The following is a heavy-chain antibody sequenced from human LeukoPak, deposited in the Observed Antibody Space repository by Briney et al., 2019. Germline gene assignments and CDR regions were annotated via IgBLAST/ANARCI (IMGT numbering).Heavy chain of an antibody. CDR3: ARDPGCGGDCPNFDY. D-gene: IGHD2-21*01. J-gene: IGHJ4*02. CDR1: GGSISSGSYY. Sequence: PSRTLSLTCTVSGGSISSGSYYWSWLRQPAGKGLEWIGRIYTSGSTNYNPSLKSRVPISVDTSKNQFSLKLSSVTAADTAVYYCARDPGCGGDCPNFDYWGQGTLVTVSS. V-gene: IGHV4-61*02. CDR2: IYTSGST.